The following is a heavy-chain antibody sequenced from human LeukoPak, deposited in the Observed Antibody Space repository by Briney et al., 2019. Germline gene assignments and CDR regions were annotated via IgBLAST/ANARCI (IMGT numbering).Heavy chain of an antibody. V-gene: IGHV4-59*01. CDR1: GGSISSYY. J-gene: IGHJ4*02. Sequence: SETLSLTCTVSGGSISSYYWSWIRQPPGKGLEWIGYVYYSRSTNYNPSLESRVTISVDTSKNQFSLKLSSVTAADTAVYYCARILEGGSLDYWGQGTLVTVSS. CDR3: ARILEGGSLDY. CDR2: VYYSRST. D-gene: IGHD1-26*01.